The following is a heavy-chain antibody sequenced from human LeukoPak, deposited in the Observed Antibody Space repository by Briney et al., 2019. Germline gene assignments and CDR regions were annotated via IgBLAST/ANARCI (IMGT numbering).Heavy chain of an antibody. V-gene: IGHV3-23*01. D-gene: IGHD3-22*01. J-gene: IGHJ4*02. CDR3: AKVKYYYDSSGYYYDY. Sequence: AGSLTLSCAASGFTFSSYAMSWVRQAPGRGREWVLAFSGSGGSTYYGDSVKGRFTLPRHNSKNTLYLQMNSRRAEDTAVYYCAKVKYYYDSSGYYYDYWGQGTLVTVSP. CDR2: FSGSGGST. CDR1: GFTFSSYA.